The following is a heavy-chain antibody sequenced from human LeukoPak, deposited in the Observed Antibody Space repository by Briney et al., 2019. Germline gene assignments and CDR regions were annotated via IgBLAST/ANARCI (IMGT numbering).Heavy chain of an antibody. CDR1: GGTFSSYA. V-gene: IGHV1-69*05. J-gene: IGHJ4*02. D-gene: IGHD4-11*01. CDR2: IIPIFGTA. CDR3: ARDHLSLQYFDY. Sequence: SVKVSCKASGGTFSSYAISWVRQAPGQGLEWMGRIIPIFGTANSAQKFQGRVTITTDESTSTAYKELSSLRSEDTAVYAWARDHLSLQYFDYWGQGTLVTVSS.